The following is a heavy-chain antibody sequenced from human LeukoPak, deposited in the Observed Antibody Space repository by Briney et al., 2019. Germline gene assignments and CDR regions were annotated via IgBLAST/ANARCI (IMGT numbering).Heavy chain of an antibody. CDR1: GFTFSSYE. CDR2: ISNSGTII. CDR3: ARAIAVAGPYYFDY. J-gene: IGHJ4*02. D-gene: IGHD6-19*01. V-gene: IGHV3-48*03. Sequence: GGSLRLSCAASGFTFSSYEMNWVRQAPGKGLEWVSYISNSGTIIYYADSVKGRFTISRDNAKNSLYLQMNSLRAEDTAVYYCARAIAVAGPYYFDYWAREPWSPSPQ.